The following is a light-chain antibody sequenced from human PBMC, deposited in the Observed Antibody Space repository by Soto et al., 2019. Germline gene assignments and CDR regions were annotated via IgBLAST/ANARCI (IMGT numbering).Light chain of an antibody. CDR3: TSYTGFISVI. CDR1: SSDVGAYGY. Sequence: QSVLTQPASVSGSPGQSITISCTGTSSDVGAYGYVSWYQQHPGKAPKLLIYEVTNRPSGVSDRFSGSKSGNTASLTISGLRAEDEAYYYCTSYTGFISVIFGGGTQLTVL. CDR2: EVT. V-gene: IGLV2-14*01. J-gene: IGLJ2*01.